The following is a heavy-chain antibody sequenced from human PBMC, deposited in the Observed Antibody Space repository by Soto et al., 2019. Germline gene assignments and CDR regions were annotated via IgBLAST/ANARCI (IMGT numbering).Heavy chain of an antibody. D-gene: IGHD6-19*01. V-gene: IGHV4-39*01. Sequence: QLQLHESGPGLVKPSETLSLTCAVSGDSMSIGDYYWGWIRQPPGKGLEWIGSIYYSGSNYYNPSLQSLVAISVDTSKNQFSMKLKSVTAAYTAIYYCARRTVNIRTFYSGLKTHCFDYWGQGAPVTVSS. J-gene: IGHJ4*02. CDR3: ARRTVNIRTFYSGLKTHCFDY. CDR1: GDSMSIGDYY. CDR2: IYYSGSN.